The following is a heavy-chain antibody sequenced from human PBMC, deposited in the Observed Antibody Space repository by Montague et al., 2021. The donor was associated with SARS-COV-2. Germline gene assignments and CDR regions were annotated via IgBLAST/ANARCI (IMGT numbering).Heavy chain of an antibody. D-gene: IGHD3-10*01. Sequence: SETLSLTCSVSSGSIISSGYYWGWIRQSPGKELEWIGNIYYSGTTYYNPSLQIRGTISVDTSKNYLSLRLSSVTAADTAVYFCARVMIRGVTTPFDYWGQGSQVTVSS. CDR2: IYYSGTT. CDR1: SGSIISSGYY. V-gene: IGHV4-39*02. CDR3: ARVMIRGVTTPFDY. J-gene: IGHJ4*02.